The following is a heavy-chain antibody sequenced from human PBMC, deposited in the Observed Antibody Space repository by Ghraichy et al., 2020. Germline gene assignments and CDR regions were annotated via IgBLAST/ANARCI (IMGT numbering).Heavy chain of an antibody. CDR2: IYYSGST. CDR3: AREYCSSTSCSYYYYYGMDV. CDR1: GGSVSSGSYY. D-gene: IGHD2-2*01. J-gene: IGHJ6*02. Sequence: SQTLSLTCTVSGGSVSSGSYYWSWIRQPPGKGLEWIGYIYYSGSTNYNPSLKSRVTISVDTSKNQFSLKLSSVTAADTAVYYCAREYCSSTSCSYYYYYGMDVWGQGTTVTVSS. V-gene: IGHV4-61*01.